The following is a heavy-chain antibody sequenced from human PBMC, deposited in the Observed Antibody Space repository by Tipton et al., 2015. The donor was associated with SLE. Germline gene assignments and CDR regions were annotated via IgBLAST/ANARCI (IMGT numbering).Heavy chain of an antibody. D-gene: IGHD3-16*02. V-gene: IGHV4-59*11. CDR3: ARANLHESLVDWYFDL. CDR1: GDSITSHY. Sequence: TLSLTCTVPGDSITSHYWSWIRQPPGKGLEWIGYIYYSGSINYNPSLRSRVTISVDTSENQFSLKLSSVTAADTALYYCARANLHESLVDWYFDLWGRGTLVTVSS. J-gene: IGHJ2*01. CDR2: IYYSGSI.